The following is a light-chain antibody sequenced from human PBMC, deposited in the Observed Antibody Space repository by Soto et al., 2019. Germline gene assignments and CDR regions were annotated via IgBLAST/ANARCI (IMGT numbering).Light chain of an antibody. V-gene: IGKV3-20*01. CDR2: AAS. CDR1: QSISSSY. CDR3: KHYFTSPLT. J-gene: IGKJ4*01. Sequence: EIVMTQSPATLSVSPGKRATLSCRASQSISSSYLAWYQQKPGQAPRLLFYAASSRATGVPDRFTGSGSGRAFSLTTISLEAEDYAMDYCKHYFTSPLTFGGGTKVDIK.